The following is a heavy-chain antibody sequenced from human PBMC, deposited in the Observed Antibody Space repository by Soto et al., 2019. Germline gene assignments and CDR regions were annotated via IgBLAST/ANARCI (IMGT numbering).Heavy chain of an antibody. CDR3: ALSPSIWFGEFTTFDP. Sequence: SGPTLVNPTQTLTLTCTFSGFSLSTSGVGVGWIRQPPGKALEWLALIYWDDDKRYSPSLKSRLTITKDTSKNQVVLTMTNMDPVDTATYYCALSPSIWFGEFTTFDPWGKGTLVTVAS. CDR1: GFSLSTSGVG. CDR2: IYWDDDK. J-gene: IGHJ5*02. V-gene: IGHV2-5*02. D-gene: IGHD3-10*01.